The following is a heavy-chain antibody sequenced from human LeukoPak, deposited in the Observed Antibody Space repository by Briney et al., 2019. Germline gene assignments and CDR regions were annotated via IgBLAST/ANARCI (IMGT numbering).Heavy chain of an antibody. V-gene: IGHV4-4*03. CDR3: ASNTGTVFDY. J-gene: IGHJ4*02. CDR1: GGSISSSNW. CDR2: IYHSGST. D-gene: IGHD7-27*01. Sequence: PETLSLTCAVSGGSISSSNWWSWVRQPPGKGLEWIGEIYHSGSTNYNPSLRSRVTISLEMSKHQFSLDLTSVTAADTAVYYCASNTGTVFDYWGQGALVTVSS.